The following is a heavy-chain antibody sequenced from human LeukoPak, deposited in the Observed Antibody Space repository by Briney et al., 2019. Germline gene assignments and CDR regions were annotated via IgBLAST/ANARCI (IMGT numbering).Heavy chain of an antibody. CDR2: IYYSGST. CDR1: DGSISSGGYY. Sequence: PSETLSLTCTVSDGSISSGGYYWSWIRQHPGKGLEWIGYIYYSGSTYYNPSLKSRVTISVDTSKNQFSLKLSSVTAADTAVYYCARGPDYGDPLRYWVQGTLVTVSS. V-gene: IGHV4-31*03. D-gene: IGHD4-17*01. J-gene: IGHJ4*02. CDR3: ARGPDYGDPLRY.